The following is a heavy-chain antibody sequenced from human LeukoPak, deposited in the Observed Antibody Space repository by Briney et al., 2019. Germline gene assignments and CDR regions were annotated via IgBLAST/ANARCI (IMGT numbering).Heavy chain of an antibody. J-gene: IGHJ4*02. CDR3: ARDKSRSSWSTSPVDY. Sequence: ASVKVSWKASGYTFTSYGISWVRQAPGQGLEWMGWISAYNGNTNYAQKLQGRVTMTTDTSTSTAYMELRSLRSDDTAVYYCARDKSRSSWSTSPVDYWGQGTLVTVSS. D-gene: IGHD6-6*01. V-gene: IGHV1-18*04. CDR2: ISAYNGNT. CDR1: GYTFTSYG.